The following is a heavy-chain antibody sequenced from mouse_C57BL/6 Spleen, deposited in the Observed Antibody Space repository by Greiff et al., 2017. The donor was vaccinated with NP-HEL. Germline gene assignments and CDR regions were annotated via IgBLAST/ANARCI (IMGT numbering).Heavy chain of an antibody. CDR3: ARSNTDYSYAMDY. D-gene: IGHD1-1*01. CDR1: GYSFTGYY. V-gene: IGHV1-42*01. Sequence: VQLKQSGPELVKPGASVKISCKASGYSFTGYYMNWVKQSPEKSLEWIGEINPSTGGTTYNQKFKAKATLTVDKSSSTAYMQLKSLTSEDSAVYYCARSNTDYSYAMDYWGQGTSVTVSS. CDR2: INPSTGGT. J-gene: IGHJ4*01.